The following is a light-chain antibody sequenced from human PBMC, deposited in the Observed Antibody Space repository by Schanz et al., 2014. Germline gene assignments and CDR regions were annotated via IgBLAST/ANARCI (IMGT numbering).Light chain of an antibody. CDR3: CSYGGSHYV. Sequence: SALTQPASVSGSPGQSITISCTGTSSDVGSYNLVSWYQHHPGKAPELLIYEVSKRPSGVSKRFSASKSGNTASLTISGLQPEDEADYYCCSYGGSHYVLGSGTKLTVL. CDR1: SSDVGSYNL. CDR2: EVS. V-gene: IGLV2-23*02. J-gene: IGLJ1*01.